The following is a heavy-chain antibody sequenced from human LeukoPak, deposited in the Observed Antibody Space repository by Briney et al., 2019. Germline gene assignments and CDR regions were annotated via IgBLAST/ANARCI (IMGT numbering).Heavy chain of an antibody. V-gene: IGHV3-48*04. D-gene: IGHD3-10*01. CDR3: ARDSRAYGSGSYYKGSFDY. CDR1: GFTFNHYG. J-gene: IGHJ4*02. Sequence: PGGSLRLSCAGSGFTFNHYGMHWVRQAPGKGLEWVSYISSSGSTIYYADSVKGRFTISRDNAKNSLYLQMNSLRAEDTAVYYCARDSRAYGSGSYYKGSFDYWGQGTLVTVSS. CDR2: ISSSGSTI.